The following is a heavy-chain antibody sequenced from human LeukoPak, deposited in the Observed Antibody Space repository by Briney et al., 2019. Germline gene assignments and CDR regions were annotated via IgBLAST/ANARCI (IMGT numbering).Heavy chain of an antibody. CDR3: TREARVGNWFDP. D-gene: IGHD2-2*01. CDR1: GYTFTDYY. CDR2: INPDNGGT. J-gene: IGHJ5*02. V-gene: IGHV1-2*02. Sequence: GASVKVSCRASGYTFTDYYIHWVRQAPGQGLEWMGWINPDNGGTNYAQKFQGRVTMTRDTSIRTVYMDLSRLRSDDTAVFYCTREARVGNWFDPWGQGTQVTVS.